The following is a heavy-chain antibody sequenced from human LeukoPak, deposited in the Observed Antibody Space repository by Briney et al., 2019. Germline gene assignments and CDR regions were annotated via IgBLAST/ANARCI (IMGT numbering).Heavy chain of an antibody. CDR3: ARPYSTSWDDAYDV. CDR2: VYPGDSDT. J-gene: IGHJ3*01. D-gene: IGHD6-13*01. Sequence: GESLKISCKGSGYSFSNYWIAWVRQMPGKGLEWMGIVYPGDSDTRYSPSFQGQVTISVDRSITTAYLQWGSLKASDTAIYYCARPYSTSWDDAYDVWGQGTRVTVSS. V-gene: IGHV5-51*03. CDR1: GYSFSNYW.